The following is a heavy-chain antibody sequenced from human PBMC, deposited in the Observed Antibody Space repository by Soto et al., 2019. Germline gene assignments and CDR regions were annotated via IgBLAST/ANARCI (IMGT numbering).Heavy chain of an antibody. J-gene: IGHJ4*02. D-gene: IGHD1-26*01. CDR1: GGSLSGVH. Sequence: QVQVQQWGAGLLKPSETLSLTCEVFGGSLSGVHWTWIRQSPGEGLEWIGEITHFGGTNSNPSLKSRVTISADTSKNLFSLNLTSVTAAATAVYYCAGGRGNVWELPVHWGQGTLVTVSS. CDR3: AGGRGNVWELPVH. V-gene: IGHV4-34*01. CDR2: ITHFGGT.